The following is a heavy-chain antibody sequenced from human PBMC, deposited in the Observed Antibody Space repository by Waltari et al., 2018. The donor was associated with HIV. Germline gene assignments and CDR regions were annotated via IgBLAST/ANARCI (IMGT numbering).Heavy chain of an antibody. J-gene: IGHJ6*02. V-gene: IGHV3-66*01. CDR1: GFTVSSNY. Sequence: EVQLVESGGGLVQPGGSPRLSCAASGFTVSSNYMSWVRQAPGKGLEWVSVIYSGGSTYYADSVKGRFTISRDNSKNTLYLQMNSLRAEDTAVYYCASIAYCGGDCYPRGMDVWGQGTTVTVSS. CDR2: IYSGGST. CDR3: ASIAYCGGDCYPRGMDV. D-gene: IGHD2-21*02.